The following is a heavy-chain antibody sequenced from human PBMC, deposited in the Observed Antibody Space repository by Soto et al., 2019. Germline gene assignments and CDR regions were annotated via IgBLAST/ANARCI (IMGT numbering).Heavy chain of an antibody. J-gene: IGHJ6*03. CDR3: ARRSVRPYYHYYYMDV. Sequence: EVQLVESGGGLVQPGGSLRLSCAASGFTFSGYWMSWVRQAPGKGLEWVATIKLDGSEKYYVVSVRGRFTTSRNDAKISMYLQMNSLSAEDTAVYYCARRSVRPYYHYYYMDVWGKGTTVTVSS. CDR2: IKLDGSEK. CDR1: GFTFSGYW. V-gene: IGHV3-7*01. D-gene: IGHD3-10*02.